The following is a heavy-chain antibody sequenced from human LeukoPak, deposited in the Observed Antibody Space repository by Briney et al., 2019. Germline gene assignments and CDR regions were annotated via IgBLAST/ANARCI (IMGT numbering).Heavy chain of an antibody. V-gene: IGHV1-69*04. Sequence: SVKVSCKASGGSFSSYAISWVRQAPGQGLEWMGRIIPIFGIANYAQKFQGRVTITADKSTSTAYMELSSLRSEDTAVYYCAIVRGRLDYWGQGTLVTVSS. CDR2: IIPIFGIA. D-gene: IGHD5-12*01. CDR3: AIVRGRLDY. CDR1: GGSFSSYA. J-gene: IGHJ4*02.